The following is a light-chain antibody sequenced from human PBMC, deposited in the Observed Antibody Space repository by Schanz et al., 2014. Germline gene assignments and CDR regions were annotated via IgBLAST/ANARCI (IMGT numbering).Light chain of an antibody. J-gene: IGLJ3*02. Sequence: QTVVTQEPSFSVSPGGTVTLTCGLSSGSVSTTYYPSWYQLTPGQAPRTLIYSTNTRSSGVPDRFSGSILGNKAALTITGAQADDESDYYCVLFMGSGSWVFGGGTKLTVL. CDR3: VLFMGSGSWV. CDR1: SGSVSTTYY. CDR2: STN. V-gene: IGLV8-61*01.